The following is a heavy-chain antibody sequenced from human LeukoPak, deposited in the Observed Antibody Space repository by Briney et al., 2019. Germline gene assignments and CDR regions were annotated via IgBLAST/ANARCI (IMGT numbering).Heavy chain of an antibody. V-gene: IGHV3-33*01. J-gene: IGHJ5*02. CDR3: ARDLQYSGSQGGPFDP. D-gene: IGHD1-26*01. CDR2: IWYDGSNK. Sequence: GGSLRLSCAAPGFTFSSYGMHWVRQAPGKGLEWVAVIWYDGSNKYYADSVKGRFTISRDNSKNTLYLQMNSLRAEDTAVYYCARDLQYSGSQGGPFDPWGQGTLVTVSS. CDR1: GFTFSSYG.